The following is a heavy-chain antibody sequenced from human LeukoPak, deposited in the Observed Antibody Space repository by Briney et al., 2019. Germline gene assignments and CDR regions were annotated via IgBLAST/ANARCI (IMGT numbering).Heavy chain of an antibody. CDR1: GFTFSSYG. J-gene: IGHJ6*02. Sequence: GGSLRLSCAASGFTFSSYGMHWVRQAPGKGLEWVAVIWYDGSNKYYADSVKGRFTISRDNSKNTLYLQMNSLRAEDTAVYYCARGSGSSEAYYYGMDVWGQGTTVTVSS. V-gene: IGHV3-33*01. CDR2: IWYDGSNK. D-gene: IGHD1-26*01. CDR3: ARGSGSSEAYYYGMDV.